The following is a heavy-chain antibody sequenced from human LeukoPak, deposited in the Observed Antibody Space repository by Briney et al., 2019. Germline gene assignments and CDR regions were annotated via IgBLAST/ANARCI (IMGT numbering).Heavy chain of an antibody. Sequence: PGGSLRLSCSAPGFTFSSYWMSWVRQAPGKGLEWVANINQDGSVKYHVDSVKGRFTISRDNARNSLYLQMNSLRAEDTAVYYCARAWGSAYDLNYWGQGTLVTVSP. CDR1: GFTFSSYW. J-gene: IGHJ4*02. V-gene: IGHV3-7*01. D-gene: IGHD5-12*01. CDR3: ARAWGSAYDLNY. CDR2: INQDGSVK.